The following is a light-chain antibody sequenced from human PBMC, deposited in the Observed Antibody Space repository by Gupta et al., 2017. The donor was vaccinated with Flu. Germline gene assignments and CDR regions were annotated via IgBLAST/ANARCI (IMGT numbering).Light chain of an antibody. CDR2: SEN. CDR3: AAWQDALIGYI. V-gene: IGLV1-44*01. CDR1: SPNTRHNP. J-gene: IGLJ1*01. Sequence: RTTTSGFGASPNTRHNPVKWYQQVPVTAPTRLIYSENQRPSVVPGRFSGSKSGTSASLATSGLRSEDEADYYCAAWQDALIGYIFGTGTRLTVL.